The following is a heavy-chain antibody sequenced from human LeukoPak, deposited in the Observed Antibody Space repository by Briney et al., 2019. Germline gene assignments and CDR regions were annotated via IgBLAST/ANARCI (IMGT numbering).Heavy chain of an antibody. D-gene: IGHD5-24*01. CDR3: ARWLQAIDY. Sequence: SETLSLTCTVSGGSISSYYWSWIRQPPGKGLEWIGYIYYSGRTNYNPSLKSRVTISVDTSKNQFSLKLSSLTAADTAVYYCARWLQAIDYWGQGTLVTVSS. CDR2: IYYSGRT. CDR1: GGSISSYY. V-gene: IGHV4-59*01. J-gene: IGHJ4*02.